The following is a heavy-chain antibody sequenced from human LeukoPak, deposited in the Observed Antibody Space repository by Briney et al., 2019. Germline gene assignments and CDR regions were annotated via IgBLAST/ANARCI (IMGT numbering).Heavy chain of an antibody. CDR1: GFTFTAYD. CDR2: IGTAGDT. D-gene: IGHD4-17*01. J-gene: IGHJ3*02. CDR3: ARSIGDYESEVFDI. V-gene: IGHV3-13*01. Sequence: PGGSLRLSCAASGFTFTAYDMNWVRQVTGKSLEWVSTIGTAGDTYYPGSVKGRFTISRENAKNSLYLQMNSLRAGDTAVYYCARSIGDYESEVFDIWGQGTMVTVSS.